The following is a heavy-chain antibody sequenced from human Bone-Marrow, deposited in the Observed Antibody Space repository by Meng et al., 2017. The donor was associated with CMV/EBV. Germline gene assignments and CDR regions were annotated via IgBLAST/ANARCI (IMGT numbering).Heavy chain of an antibody. CDR3: AKDLIDSSSVRIFDH. Sequence: GESLKIYCAAAGFTFSSYWMHWVRQAPGKGRVWLARINSDGSSTTYADSVKGRFTISRDNAKNTLYLQMHSLRAEDTAVYYCAKDLIDSSSVRIFDHWGQGPLVTVSS. D-gene: IGHD6-6*01. J-gene: IGHJ4*02. CDR1: GFTFSSYW. CDR2: INSDGSST. V-gene: IGHV3-74*01.